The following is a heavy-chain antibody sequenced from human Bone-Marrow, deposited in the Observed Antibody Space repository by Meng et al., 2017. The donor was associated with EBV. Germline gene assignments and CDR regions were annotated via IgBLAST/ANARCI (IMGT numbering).Heavy chain of an antibody. CDR2: LIPMSGAP. D-gene: IGHD3-10*01. CDR3: ASESGRGFTPDY. CDR1: GGTFRSDA. J-gene: IGHJ4*02. V-gene: IGHV1-69*01. Sequence: GQLPQSGVEGKKPGSWVKGSCRTSGGTFRSDAVSWVRQAPGQGLEWMGGLIPMSGAPHYAQKFQDRVTIIADESTSTHSMELNNLRFEDTAMYYCASESGRGFTPDYWGQGTLVTVSS.